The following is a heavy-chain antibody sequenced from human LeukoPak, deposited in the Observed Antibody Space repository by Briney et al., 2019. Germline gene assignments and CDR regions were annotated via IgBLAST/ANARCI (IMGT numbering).Heavy chain of an antibody. CDR1: GYTFTSYY. CDR3: ARDLSHYYGMDV. V-gene: IGHV1-46*01. CDR2: INPSGGST. Sequence: ASVKVSCKASGYTFTSYYMHWVRQAPGQGLEWMGIINPSGGSTNYAQKFQGRVTMTRDTSTSTVYMELRSLRSDDTAVYYCARDLSHYYGMDVWGQGTTVTVSS. J-gene: IGHJ6*02.